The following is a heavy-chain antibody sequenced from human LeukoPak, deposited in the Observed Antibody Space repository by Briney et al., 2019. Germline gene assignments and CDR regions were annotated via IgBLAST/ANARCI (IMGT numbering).Heavy chain of an antibody. V-gene: IGHV3-23*01. CDR1: GFTFRSYA. D-gene: IGHD3-3*01. Sequence: GGSLRLSCAGSGFTFRSYAMSWVRQSPVKGLEWVSAISDSGDGTYYADSVKARFTISRDNSKNTVYLEMISLSAEDTAVYYCVREVSAWPKNWFDPWGQGTLVTASS. J-gene: IGHJ5*02. CDR3: VREVSAWPKNWFDP. CDR2: ISDSGDGT.